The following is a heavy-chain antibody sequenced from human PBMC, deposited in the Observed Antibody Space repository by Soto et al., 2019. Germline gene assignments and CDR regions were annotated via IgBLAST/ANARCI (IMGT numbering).Heavy chain of an antibody. V-gene: IGHV3-33*01. CDR1: GFTFSAYG. CDR3: AGGLDYFDS. D-gene: IGHD6-25*01. CDR2: IWFDGSNK. J-gene: IGHJ4*02. Sequence: GGSLRLSCAASGFTFSAYGMHWVRQAPGKGLEWVAVIWFDGSNKYYADSVKGRFIISRDNSKNTLYLQMNSLSAEDTGLYYCAGGLDYFDSWGQGALVTVSS.